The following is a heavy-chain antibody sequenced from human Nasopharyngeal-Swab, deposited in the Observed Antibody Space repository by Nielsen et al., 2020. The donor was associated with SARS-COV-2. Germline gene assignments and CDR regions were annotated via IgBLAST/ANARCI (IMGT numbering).Heavy chain of an antibody. CDR3: ARGTVYYYDSSGYYYYYYYGMDV. CDR2: INRSGST. Sequence: WIRQSPGKGLEWIGEINRSGSTNYNPSLKSRVTISVDTSKNQFSLKLSSVTAADTAVYYCARGTVYYYDSSGYYYYYYYGMDVWGQGTTVTVSS. V-gene: IGHV4-34*01. D-gene: IGHD3-22*01. J-gene: IGHJ6*02.